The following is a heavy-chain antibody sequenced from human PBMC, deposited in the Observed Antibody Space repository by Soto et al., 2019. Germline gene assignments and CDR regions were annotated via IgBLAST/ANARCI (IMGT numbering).Heavy chain of an antibody. J-gene: IGHJ3*02. CDR1: GGSFSGYY. CDR2: INHSGST. CDR3: ARGRLRLRPRPKGPDAFDI. V-gene: IGHV4-34*01. Sequence: QVQLQQWGAGLLKPSETLSLTCAVYGGSFSGYYWSWIRQPPGKGLEWMGEINHSGSTNYNPSLKRRVAISVDKSKNQFSLKLSSVTAADAAVYYCARGRLRLRPRPKGPDAFDIWGQGTMVTVSS. D-gene: IGHD3-16*01.